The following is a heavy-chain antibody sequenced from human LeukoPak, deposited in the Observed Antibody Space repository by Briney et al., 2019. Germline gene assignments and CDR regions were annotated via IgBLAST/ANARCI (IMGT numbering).Heavy chain of an antibody. Sequence: GGSLRLSCAASGFTFSSYAMRWVRQAPGKGLEWVAVISYDGSNKYYADSVKGRFTISRDNSKNTLYLQMNSLRAEDTAVYYCARAPRSTVTRGLFDYWGQGTLVTVSS. CDR2: ISYDGSNK. J-gene: IGHJ4*02. D-gene: IGHD4-17*01. V-gene: IGHV3-30-3*01. CDR1: GFTFSSYA. CDR3: ARAPRSTVTRGLFDY.